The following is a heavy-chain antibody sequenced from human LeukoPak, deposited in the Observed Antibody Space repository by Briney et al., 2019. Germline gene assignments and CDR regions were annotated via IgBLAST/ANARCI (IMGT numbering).Heavy chain of an antibody. J-gene: IGHJ5*02. CDR2: IDPSGGST. CDR1: GYTFGSYY. D-gene: IGHD2-2*01. Sequence: ASVKVSCKASGYTFGSYYMHWVRRAPGQGLEWMGIIDPSGGSTSYAQKFQGRVTMTRDTSTSTVYMELSSLRSEDTAVYYCAREKGLIVVVPAAIRKGWFDPWGQGTLVTVSS. V-gene: IGHV1-46*01. CDR3: AREKGLIVVVPAAIRKGWFDP.